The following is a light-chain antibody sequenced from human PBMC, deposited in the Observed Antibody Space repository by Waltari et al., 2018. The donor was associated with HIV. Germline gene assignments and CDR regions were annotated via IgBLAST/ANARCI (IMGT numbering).Light chain of an antibody. J-gene: IGLJ2*01. CDR3: ASHAGSKDV. Sequence: QSALTQPASVSGSPGQSITISCTGTSSDVGIYNLVSWYQQYPGKAPKLMIYDVTKRPSGVPDRFSGSKSGNTASLTVSGLQAEDEADYYCASHAGSKDVFGGGTRLTVL. CDR2: DVT. V-gene: IGLV2-14*02. CDR1: SSDVGIYNL.